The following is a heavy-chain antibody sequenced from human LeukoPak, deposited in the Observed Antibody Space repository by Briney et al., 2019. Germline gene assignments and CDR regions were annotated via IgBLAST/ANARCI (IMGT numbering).Heavy chain of an antibody. CDR1: GISFSTSW. CDR3: AKVRWGSDNALDS. V-gene: IGHV3-7*01. Sequence: GGSLRLSCAASGISFSTSWMNWVRQAPGKGLEWVATIKQAGSERYYLDSVKGRFTISRDNAKNSLYLQMNSLRAEDTAMYYCAKVRWGSDNALDSWGQGTLVTGSS. J-gene: IGHJ4*02. D-gene: IGHD3-16*01. CDR2: IKQAGSER.